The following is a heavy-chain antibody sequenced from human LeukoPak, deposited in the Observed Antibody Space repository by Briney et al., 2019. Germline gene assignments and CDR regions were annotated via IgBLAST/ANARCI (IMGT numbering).Heavy chain of an antibody. D-gene: IGHD3-22*01. J-gene: IGHJ3*02. CDR2: INAKSGGT. CDR3: ATGGDYYDSSGSYDDAFDI. V-gene: IGHV1-2*02. Sequence: ASVKVSCKASGYTFTGYDMHWVRQAPGQGLEWMGWINAKSGGTNYAQKFQGRVTMTRDTSISTAYMELNRLRSDDTAVYYCATGGDYYDSSGSYDDAFDIWGQGTMVTVSS. CDR1: GYTFTGYD.